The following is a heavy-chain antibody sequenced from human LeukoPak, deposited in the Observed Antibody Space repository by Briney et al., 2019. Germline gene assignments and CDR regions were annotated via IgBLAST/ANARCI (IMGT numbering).Heavy chain of an antibody. Sequence: GGSLRLSCAASGFTFSSYGMHWVRQAPGKGLEWVAFIRYDGRNKYYADSVKGRFTISRDNSKNTLYLQMNSLRAEDTAVYYCARGVDYGDVVNPFDYWGQGTLVTVSS. V-gene: IGHV3-30*02. D-gene: IGHD4-17*01. CDR3: ARGVDYGDVVNPFDY. CDR1: GFTFSSYG. J-gene: IGHJ4*02. CDR2: IRYDGRNK.